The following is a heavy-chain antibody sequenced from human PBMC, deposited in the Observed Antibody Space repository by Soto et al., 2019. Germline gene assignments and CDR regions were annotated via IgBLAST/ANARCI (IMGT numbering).Heavy chain of an antibody. Sequence: QVQLVQSGAEVKKPGASVKVSCKASGYTFTSYGISWVRQAPGQGLEWMGRISDYNGNTKYAQKFQGRVTMTTDTSTSTAYMEMRSLRSDDTAVYYCARDLGGSYYAPVDYWCQGTLVTVSS. V-gene: IGHV1-18*01. J-gene: IGHJ4*02. CDR3: ARDLGGSYYAPVDY. D-gene: IGHD1-26*01. CDR1: GYTFTSYG. CDR2: ISDYNGNT.